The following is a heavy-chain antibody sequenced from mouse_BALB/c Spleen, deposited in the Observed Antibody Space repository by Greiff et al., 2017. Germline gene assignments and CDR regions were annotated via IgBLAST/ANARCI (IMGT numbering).Heavy chain of an antibody. D-gene: IGHD2-10*02. V-gene: IGHV2-2*02. J-gene: IGHJ4*01. Sequence: QVQLQQSGPGLVQPSQSLSITCTVSGFSLTSYGVHWVRQSPGKGLEWLGVIWSGGSTDYNAAFISRLSISKDNSKSQVFFKMNSLQANDTAIYYCAREEYGNYRGDYWGQGTSVTVSS. CDR2: IWSGGST. CDR3: AREEYGNYRGDY. CDR1: GFSLTSYG.